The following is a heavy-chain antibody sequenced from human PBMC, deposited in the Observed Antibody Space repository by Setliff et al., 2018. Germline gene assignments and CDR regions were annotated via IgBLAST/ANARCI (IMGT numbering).Heavy chain of an antibody. D-gene: IGHD4-17*01. CDR1: GGSISGTINY. V-gene: IGHV4-39*07. CDR2: IYYLGNT. Sequence: SETLSLTCTVPGGSISGTINYWVWIRQPPGKGLEWIGHIYYLGNTYYNPSLESRLTMSVDTAKNQFSLKLTSVTAADTAIYYCATLPWETTNYFDLWGRGTLVTVSS. CDR3: ATLPWETTNYFDL. J-gene: IGHJ2*01.